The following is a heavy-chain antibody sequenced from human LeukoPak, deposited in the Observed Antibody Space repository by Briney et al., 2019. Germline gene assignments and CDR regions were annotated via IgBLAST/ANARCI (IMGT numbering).Heavy chain of an antibody. CDR1: GGSFSGYY. V-gene: IGHV4-34*01. J-gene: IGHJ4*02. CDR3: ARVRTYYDYVWGSYREPEYYFDY. Sequence: SETLSLTCAVYGGSFSGYYWSWIRQPPGKGLEWIGEINHSGSTNYNPSLKSRVTISVDTSKNQFSLKLSSVTAADTAAYYCARVRTYYDYVWGSYREPEYYFDYWGQGTLVTVSS. CDR2: INHSGST. D-gene: IGHD3-16*02.